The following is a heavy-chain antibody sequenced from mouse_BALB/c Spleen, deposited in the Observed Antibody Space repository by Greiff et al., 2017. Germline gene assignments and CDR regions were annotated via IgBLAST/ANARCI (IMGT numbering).Heavy chain of an antibody. CDR2: ISYDGSN. CDR3: ARWVPRYFDG. V-gene: IGHV3-6*02. J-gene: IGHJ1*01. D-gene: IGHD2-14*01. Sequence: VQLQQSGPGLVKPSQSLSLTCSVTGYSITSGYYWYWIRQFPGNKLEWMGYISYDGSNNYNQSLKNRISITRDTAKNQFFLKLNSVTTEDTATYYCARWVPRYFDGWGAGTTVTVSS. CDR1: GYSITSGYY.